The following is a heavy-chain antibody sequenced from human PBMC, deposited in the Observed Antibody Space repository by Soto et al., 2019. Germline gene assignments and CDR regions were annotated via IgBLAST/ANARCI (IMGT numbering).Heavy chain of an antibody. V-gene: IGHV3-21*01. CDR2: ISSSSSYI. D-gene: IGHD1-20*01. CDR3: ARDFSGRNWRPKY. Sequence: EVQLVESGGGLVKPGGSLRLSCAASGFTFSSYRMNWVRQAAGKGLEWVSSISSSSSYIYYADSVKGRFTISRDNAKNSLSLQMNSLRAEDTAVYYCARDFSGRNWRPKYWGQGTLVTVSS. J-gene: IGHJ4*02. CDR1: GFTFSSYR.